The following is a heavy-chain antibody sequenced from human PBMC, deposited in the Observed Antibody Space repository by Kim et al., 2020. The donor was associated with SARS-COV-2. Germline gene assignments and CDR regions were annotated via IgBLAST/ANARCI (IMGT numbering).Heavy chain of an antibody. CDR3: ARRGDCSSTSCPRSLYNWFDP. CDR2: IYYSGST. V-gene: IGHV4-39*01. D-gene: IGHD2-2*03. J-gene: IGHJ5*02. CDR1: GGSISSSSYY. Sequence: SETLSLTCTVSGGSISSSSYYWGWIRQPPGKGLEWIGSIYYSGSTYYNPSLKSRVTISVDTSKNQFSLKLSSVTAADTAVYYCARRGDCSSTSCPRSLYNWFDPCGQGTLVTVSS.